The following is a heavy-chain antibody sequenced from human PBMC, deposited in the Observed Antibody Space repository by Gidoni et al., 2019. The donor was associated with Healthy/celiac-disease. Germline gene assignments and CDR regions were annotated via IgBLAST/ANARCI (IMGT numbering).Heavy chain of an antibody. D-gene: IGHD2-15*01. CDR2: ISSSSSTI. CDR1: GFTFSSYR. J-gene: IGHJ4*02. V-gene: IGHV3-48*01. CDR3: ARLGYCSGGSCYPGDYYFDY. Sequence: EVQLVESGGGLVQPGGSLRLSCAASGFTFSSYRMHWVRQAPGKGLEWVSYISSSSSTIYYADSVKGRFTISRDNAKNSLYLQMNSLRAEDTAVYYCARLGYCSGGSCYPGDYYFDYWGQGTLVTVSS.